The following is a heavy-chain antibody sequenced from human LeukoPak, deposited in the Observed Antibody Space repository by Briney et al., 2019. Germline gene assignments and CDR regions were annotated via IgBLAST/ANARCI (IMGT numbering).Heavy chain of an antibody. V-gene: IGHV4-39*02. J-gene: IGHJ6*02. D-gene: IGHD3-3*01. CDR3: AREVGYDFWSGYYRSDYYYGMDV. CDR1: GGSISSSSYY. Sequence: SETLSLTCTVSGGSISSSSYYWGWIRQPPGTGLEWIGSIYYSGSTYYNPSLKSRVTISVDTSKNQFSLKLSSVTAADTAVYYCAREVGYDFWSGYYRSDYYYGMDVWGQGTTVTVSS. CDR2: IYYSGST.